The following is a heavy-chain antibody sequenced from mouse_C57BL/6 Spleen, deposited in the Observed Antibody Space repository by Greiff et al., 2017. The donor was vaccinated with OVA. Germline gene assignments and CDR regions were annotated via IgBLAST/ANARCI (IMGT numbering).Heavy chain of an antibody. CDR2: IDPETGGT. Sequence: QVQLQQSGAELVRPGASVTLSCKASGYTFTDYEMHWVKQTPVHGLEWIGAIDPETGGTAYNQKFKGKAILTADTSSSTAYMELRSLTSEDSAVYYCTRGGIYDGYLYCFDYGGQGTTLTVSS. J-gene: IGHJ2*01. D-gene: IGHD2-3*01. CDR3: TRGGIYDGYLYCFDY. CDR1: GYTFTDYE. V-gene: IGHV1-15*01.